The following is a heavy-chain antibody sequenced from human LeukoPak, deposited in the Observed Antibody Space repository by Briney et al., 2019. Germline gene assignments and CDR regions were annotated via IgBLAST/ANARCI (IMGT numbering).Heavy chain of an antibody. CDR1: GFTFSNAW. CDR2: ISGSGGST. D-gene: IGHD3-9*01. CDR3: AKDGSFDWLSYFDY. Sequence: GGSLRLSCAASGFTFSNAWMSWVRQAPGKGLEWVSAISGSGGSTYYADSVKGRFTISRDNSKNTLYLQMNSLRAEDTAVYYCAKDGSFDWLSYFDYWGQGTLVTVSS. J-gene: IGHJ4*02. V-gene: IGHV3-23*01.